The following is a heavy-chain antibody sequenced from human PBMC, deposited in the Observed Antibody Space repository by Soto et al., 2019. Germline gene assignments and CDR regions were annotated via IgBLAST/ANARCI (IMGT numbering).Heavy chain of an antibody. Sequence: AETLSLTCTVSGGSISSYYGSWIRQPPGKGLEWIGYIYYSGSTNYNPSLKSRVTISVDTSKNQFSLKLSSVTAADTAVYYCARRGSGYDPTYYYYYMDVWGKGTTVTVSS. CDR1: GGSISSYY. CDR3: ARRGSGYDPTYYYYYMDV. CDR2: IYYSGST. J-gene: IGHJ6*03. D-gene: IGHD5-12*01. V-gene: IGHV4-59*08.